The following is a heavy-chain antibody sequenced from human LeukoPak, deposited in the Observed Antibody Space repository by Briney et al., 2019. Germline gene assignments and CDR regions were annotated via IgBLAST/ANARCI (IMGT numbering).Heavy chain of an antibody. J-gene: IGHJ4*02. CDR2: VDPEDGET. D-gene: IGHD3-10*01. Sequence: ASVKISCKASGYTFTDYYMHWVQQAPGKGLEWMGRVDPEDGETIYAEKFQGRVTITADTSTDTAYMELSSLRSEDTAVYYCATAGARAYFDYWGQGTLVTVSS. CDR3: ATAGARAYFDY. V-gene: IGHV1-69-2*01. CDR1: GYTFTDYY.